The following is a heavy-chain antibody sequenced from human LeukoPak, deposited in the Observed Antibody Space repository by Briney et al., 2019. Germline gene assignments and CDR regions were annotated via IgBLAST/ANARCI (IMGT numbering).Heavy chain of an antibody. J-gene: IGHJ4*02. Sequence: GGSLRLSCAASGFTFSSYWMSWVRQAPGKGLEWVANIKQDGSEKYYVDSVKGRFTISRDNAKNSLYLQMNSLRAEDTAVYYCARDPHYDRYPFDYWGQGTLVTVSS. CDR3: ARDPHYDRYPFDY. CDR2: IKQDGSEK. D-gene: IGHD3-22*01. CDR1: GFTFSSYW. V-gene: IGHV3-7*01.